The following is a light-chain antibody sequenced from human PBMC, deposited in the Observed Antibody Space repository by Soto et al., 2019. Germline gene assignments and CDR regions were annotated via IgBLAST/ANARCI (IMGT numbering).Light chain of an antibody. V-gene: IGKV3D-11*02. CDR1: RSVIRI. J-gene: IGKJ4*01. CDR2: DAS. CDR3: QQRSNWALS. Sequence: MVMTQSAVSLPVTLGQPASISWRASRSVIRILAWYQQRPGQAPRLLIYDASNRATGIPARFIGSGPGTDFTLTMSSLGSDGFAVSYCQQRSNWALSFGGGTKL.